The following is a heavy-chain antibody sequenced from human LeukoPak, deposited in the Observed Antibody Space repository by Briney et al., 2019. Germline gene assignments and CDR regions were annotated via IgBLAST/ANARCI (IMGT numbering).Heavy chain of an antibody. D-gene: IGHD3-16*01. J-gene: IGHJ5*02. Sequence: SGPALVKHTQTLTLTCTFSGFSLTTSGMSVSWIRQPPGKALEWLARIDWDGDKYYSTSLKTRLTISKDTSKNQVVLIMTNMDPVDTATYYCARIQSHFSAWGTYDLWGQGILVTVSS. CDR3: ARIQSHFSAWGTYDL. V-gene: IGHV2-70*11. CDR1: GFSLTTSGMS. CDR2: IDWDGDK.